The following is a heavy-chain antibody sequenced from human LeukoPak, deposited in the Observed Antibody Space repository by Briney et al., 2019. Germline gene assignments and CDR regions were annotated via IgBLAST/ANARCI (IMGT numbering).Heavy chain of an antibody. Sequence: GGSLRLSCAASGFTFSNYWMSWVRQAPGKGLEWVANIKQGGNEKYYVDSVKGRFTISRDNAKNSLFLQMNSLRAEDTAVYYCASGYNYGYLFDYWGQGTLVTVSS. CDR3: ASGYNYGYLFDY. D-gene: IGHD5-18*01. CDR1: GFTFSNYW. J-gene: IGHJ4*02. V-gene: IGHV3-7*01. CDR2: IKQGGNEK.